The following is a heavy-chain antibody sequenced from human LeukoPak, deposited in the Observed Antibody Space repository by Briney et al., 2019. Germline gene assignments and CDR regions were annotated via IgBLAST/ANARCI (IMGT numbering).Heavy chain of an antibody. CDR1: GFTFSSYS. CDR2: ISSSSSYI. D-gene: IGHD2-2*01. V-gene: IGHV3-21*01. CDR3: ARVRETYCSSTSCYVFDY. J-gene: IGHJ4*02. Sequence: GGSLRLSCAASGFTFSSYSMNWVRQAPGKGLEWVSSISSSSSYIYYADSVKGRFTISRDSAKNSLYLQMNSLRAEDTAVYYCARVRETYCSSTSCYVFDYWGQGTLVTVSS.